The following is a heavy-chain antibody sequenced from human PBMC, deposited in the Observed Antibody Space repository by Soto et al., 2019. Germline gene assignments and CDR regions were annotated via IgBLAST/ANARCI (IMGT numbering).Heavy chain of an antibody. CDR1: ADSFSKYY. V-gene: IGHV4-59*01. CDR3: ASVTFGGVVLAH. D-gene: IGHD3-16*01. CDR2: IYYNGNT. Sequence: PSETLSLTCTVSADSFSKYYWTWIRQPPGKGLEWIGYIYYNGNTNYNPSLKRRVTISVDTSKKEISLKLSSVTAADTAVYYCASVTFGGVVLAHWGQGTRVTVS. J-gene: IGHJ4*02.